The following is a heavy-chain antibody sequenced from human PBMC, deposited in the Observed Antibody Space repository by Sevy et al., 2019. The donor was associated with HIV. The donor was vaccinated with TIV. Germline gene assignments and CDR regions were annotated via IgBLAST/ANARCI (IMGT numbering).Heavy chain of an antibody. CDR3: AGGFWSGFDY. CDR1: GLIFNSYA. V-gene: IGHV3-23*01. CDR2: ISGHGGST. J-gene: IGHJ4*02. D-gene: IGHD3-3*01. Sequence: GGSLRLSCAASGLIFNSYAMSWVRQAPGKGLEWISTISGHGGSTYYADSVKGRFTISRDNFRKIVDLQMDNLRADDTAIYYCAGGFWSGFDYWGQGTLVTVSS.